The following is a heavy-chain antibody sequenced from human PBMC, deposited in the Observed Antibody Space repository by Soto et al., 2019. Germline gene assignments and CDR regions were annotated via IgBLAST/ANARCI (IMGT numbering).Heavy chain of an antibody. CDR3: ARHVIVVVPAAIGLGWFDP. V-gene: IGHV4-59*08. D-gene: IGHD2-2*02. CDR2: IYYSGST. J-gene: IGHJ5*02. Sequence: PSETLSLTCTVSGGSISSYYWSWIRQPPGKGLEWIGYIYYSGSTNYNPSLKSRVTISVDTSKNQFSLKLSSVTAADTAVYYCARHVIVVVPAAIGLGWFDPWGQGTLVTVSS. CDR1: GGSISSYY.